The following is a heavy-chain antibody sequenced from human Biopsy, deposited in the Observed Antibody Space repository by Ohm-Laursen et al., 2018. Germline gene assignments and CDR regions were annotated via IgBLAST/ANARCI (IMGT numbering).Heavy chain of an antibody. D-gene: IGHD1-1*01. CDR3: AKDVRVKVQLDGMDV. Sequence: SLRLSCSASGFTFDDHVMHWVRQAPGKDLEWVSGISWHSGSRGYADSVKGRFTISRDNAKKLLYLQMNSLRAEDTALYYCAKDVRVKVQLDGMDVWGQGTTVTVSS. CDR1: GFTFDDHV. CDR2: ISWHSGSR. J-gene: IGHJ6*02. V-gene: IGHV3-9*01.